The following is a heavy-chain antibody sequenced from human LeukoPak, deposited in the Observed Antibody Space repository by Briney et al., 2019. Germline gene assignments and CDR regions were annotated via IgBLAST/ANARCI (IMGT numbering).Heavy chain of an antibody. CDR1: GYTFTDYF. J-gene: IGHJ4*02. D-gene: IGHD5-18*01. CDR3: ARGGYNYGVDY. Sequence: ASVTVSCKASGYTFTDYFMHWVRQAPGQGLEWMGWINPNSGGTNYAQKFQGRVTMSRDTSISTAYMELSRLTSDDTAVYYCARGGYNYGVDYWGQGTLVTVSS. V-gene: IGHV1-2*02. CDR2: INPNSGGT.